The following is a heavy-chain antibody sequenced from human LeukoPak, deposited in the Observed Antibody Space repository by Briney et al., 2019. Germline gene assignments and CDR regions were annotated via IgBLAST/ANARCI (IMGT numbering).Heavy chain of an antibody. CDR2: ISWNSGSI. V-gene: IGHV3-9*01. CDR3: VKDIGYELLGGFQY. Sequence: GGSLRLSCAASGFTFDDYGMHWVRQAPGKGLEWVSGISWNSGSIGHADSVKGRFTISRDSAKNSLYLQMNSLRPEDTALYYCVKDIGYELLGGFQYWGQGTLVTVSS. J-gene: IGHJ1*01. CDR1: GFTFDDYG. D-gene: IGHD2-2*01.